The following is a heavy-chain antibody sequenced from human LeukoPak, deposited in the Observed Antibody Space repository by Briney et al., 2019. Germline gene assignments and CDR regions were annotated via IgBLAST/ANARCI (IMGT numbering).Heavy chain of an antibody. J-gene: IGHJ4*02. CDR2: IYTSGST. CDR3: ARTVVVTAIHYFDY. CDR1: GGSISSYY. V-gene: IGHV4-4*09. D-gene: IGHD2-21*02. Sequence: PSETLSLTCTVSGGSISSYYWSWIRQPPGKGLEWIGYIYTSGSTNYNPSLESRVTISVDTPKNHFSLKLSSVTAADTAVYYCARTVVVTAIHYFDYWGQGTLVTVSS.